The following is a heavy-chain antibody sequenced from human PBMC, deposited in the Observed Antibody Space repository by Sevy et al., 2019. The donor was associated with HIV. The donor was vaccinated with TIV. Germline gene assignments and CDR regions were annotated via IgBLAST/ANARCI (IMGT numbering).Heavy chain of an antibody. Sequence: GGSLRLSCAASGFTFSSYEMNWVRQAPGKGLEWVAYISNSGSAIYYSDSVKGRFTITRDNARNSLFLQMNSLRAEDTAAYYCSRDLPPSATSVARFDCWGQGTLVTVSS. CDR3: SRDLPPSATSVARFDC. D-gene: IGHD4-17*01. V-gene: IGHV3-48*03. CDR2: ISNSGSAI. J-gene: IGHJ4*02. CDR1: GFTFSSYE.